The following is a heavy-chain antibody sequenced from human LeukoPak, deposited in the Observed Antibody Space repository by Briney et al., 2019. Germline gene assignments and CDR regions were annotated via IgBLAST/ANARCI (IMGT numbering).Heavy chain of an antibody. J-gene: IGHJ4*02. Sequence: GRSLRLSCAASGFTFSSYGMHWVRQAPGKGLEWVAVISYDGIAKYYADSVKGRFTISRDNPKNTLYLQMNSLRPEDTAVYYCARSPLDGYNYLDYWGQGTLVTVSS. D-gene: IGHD5-24*01. V-gene: IGHV3-30*19. CDR1: GFTFSSYG. CDR3: ARSPLDGYNYLDY. CDR2: ISYDGIAK.